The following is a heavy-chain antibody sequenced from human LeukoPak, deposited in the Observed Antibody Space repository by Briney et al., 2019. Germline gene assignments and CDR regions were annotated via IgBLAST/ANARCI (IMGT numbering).Heavy chain of an antibody. Sequence: SETLSLTCTVSGYSISSGYYWGWIRQPPGKGLEWIGSIYHSGSTYYNPSLKGRVTISVDTSKNQFSLKLSSVTAADTAVYYCARNQHYYDSSGFDYWGQGTLVTVSS. J-gene: IGHJ4*02. CDR3: ARNQHYYDSSGFDY. CDR1: GYSISSGYY. CDR2: IYHSGST. D-gene: IGHD3-22*01. V-gene: IGHV4-38-2*02.